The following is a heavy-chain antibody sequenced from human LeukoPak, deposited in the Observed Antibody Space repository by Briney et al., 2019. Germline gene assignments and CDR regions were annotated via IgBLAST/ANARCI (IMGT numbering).Heavy chain of an antibody. CDR2: INPSGGST. Sequence: ASVKVSCKASGYTFTSYYMHWVRQAPGQGLEWMGIINPSGGSTSYAQKFQGRVTMTRDMSTSTVYMELSSLRSEDTAVYYCARDRGYCSSTSCYSPLNWFDPWGQGTLVTGSS. D-gene: IGHD2-2*02. CDR1: GYTFTSYY. CDR3: ARDRGYCSSTSCYSPLNWFDP. J-gene: IGHJ5*02. V-gene: IGHV1-46*01.